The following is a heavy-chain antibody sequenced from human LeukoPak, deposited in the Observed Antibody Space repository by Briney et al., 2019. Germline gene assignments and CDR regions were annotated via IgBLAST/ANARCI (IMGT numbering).Heavy chain of an antibody. Sequence: GASVKVSCKASVGTFSSYAISWVRQAPGQGLEWMGGIIPIFGTANYAQKFQGRVTITADESTSTGYMELSSLRSEDTAVYYCARGYSSGFNDYWGQGTLVTVSS. V-gene: IGHV1-69*13. CDR2: IIPIFGTA. J-gene: IGHJ4*02. CDR1: VGTFSSYA. CDR3: ARGYSSGFNDY. D-gene: IGHD6-19*01.